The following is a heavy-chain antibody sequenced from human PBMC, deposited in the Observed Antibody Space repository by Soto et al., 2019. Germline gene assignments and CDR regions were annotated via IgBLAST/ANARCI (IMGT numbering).Heavy chain of an antibody. CDR3: ASQKTVIRGPLSSNWFDP. CDR1: GYTFTDYW. Sequence: PGESLKISCKGYGYTFTDYWIGWVRQMPGKGLELIGLIYPGDSDTRYSPSFQGLVTISADKSISTAFLQWSSLRASDTAMYYCASQKTVIRGPLSSNWFDPWGQGTLVTVSS. D-gene: IGHD1-1*01. J-gene: IGHJ5*02. CDR2: IYPGDSDT. V-gene: IGHV5-51*01.